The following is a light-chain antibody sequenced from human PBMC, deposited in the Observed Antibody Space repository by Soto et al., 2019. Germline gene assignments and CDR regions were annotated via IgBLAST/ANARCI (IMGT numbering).Light chain of an antibody. Sequence: DIQMTQSPSSVSASVGDRITITCRASQDIGGRLAWYQQKPGKAPKLLIYAASTLQSGVPSRFSGSGSGTAFTLTISRLEPADSAVYYCQQYGSSPPITFGQGTRLEIK. CDR3: QQYGSSPPIT. CDR1: QDIGGR. V-gene: IGKV1-12*01. CDR2: AAS. J-gene: IGKJ5*01.